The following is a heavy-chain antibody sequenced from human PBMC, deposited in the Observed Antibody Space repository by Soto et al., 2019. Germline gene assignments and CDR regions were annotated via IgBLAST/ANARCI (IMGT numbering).Heavy chain of an antibody. Sequence: QVQLQESGPGLVKPSETLSLTCTVSGGSISSYYWSWIRQPPGKGLEWVGYIYYSGTTNYNPSLKSRVTISVDTSKNQFSLKLSSVTAADTAVYYCARHGNKKYYFDYWGQGTLVTVSS. CDR2: IYYSGTT. D-gene: IGHD2-15*01. V-gene: IGHV4-59*08. CDR1: GGSISSYY. J-gene: IGHJ4*02. CDR3: ARHGNKKYYFDY.